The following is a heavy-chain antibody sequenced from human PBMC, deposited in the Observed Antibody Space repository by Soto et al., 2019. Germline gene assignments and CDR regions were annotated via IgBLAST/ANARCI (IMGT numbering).Heavy chain of an antibody. D-gene: IGHD2-2*01. J-gene: IGHJ6*02. V-gene: IGHV4-38-2*01. CDR1: GYSFNSVHF. CDR3: AAAKLPGARFYGMDV. Sequence: PSETLSLTCVVSGYSFNSVHFWGWIRQPPGKGLQWIGSLSQNGGTYRNPSLRSRVTLSVDTSKNQFSLKLTSVTAADAAVYYCAAAKLPGARFYGMDVWGQGSTVTVSS. CDR2: LSQNGGT.